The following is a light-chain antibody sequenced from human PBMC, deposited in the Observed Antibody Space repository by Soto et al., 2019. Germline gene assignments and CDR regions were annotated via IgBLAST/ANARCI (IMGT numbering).Light chain of an antibody. CDR2: DAS. CDR3: QQANSFLLT. J-gene: IGKJ4*01. Sequence: DIQMNQSPSSESSSVGDRVTITCRASQVISSWLAWYQQKPEKAPKLVIYDASSLQSGVPSRFSGSGSGTDFTLTISSLQPEDFVTYYCQQANSFLLTFCGVTMVDTK. CDR1: QVISSW. V-gene: IGKV1-12*01.